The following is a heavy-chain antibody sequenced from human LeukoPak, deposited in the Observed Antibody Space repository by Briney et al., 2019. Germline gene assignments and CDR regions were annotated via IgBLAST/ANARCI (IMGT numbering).Heavy chain of an antibody. CDR2: ISYDGSNK. D-gene: IGHD3-22*01. V-gene: IGHV3-30-3*01. Sequence: GGSLRLSCAASGFTFSSYAMHWVRQAPGKGLEWVAVISYDGSNKYYADSVKGRFTISRDSSKNTLYLQMNSLRAEDTAVYYCARAPPSMIVVVIGFSDYWGQGTLVTVSS. J-gene: IGHJ4*02. CDR3: ARAPPSMIVVVIGFSDY. CDR1: GFTFSSYA.